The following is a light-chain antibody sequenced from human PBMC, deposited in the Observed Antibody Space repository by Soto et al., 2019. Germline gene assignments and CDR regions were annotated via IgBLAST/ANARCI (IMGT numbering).Light chain of an antibody. CDR2: AAS. CDR1: QSVTSNY. V-gene: IGKV3-20*01. J-gene: IGKJ4*01. Sequence: EIVLTQSPGTLSLSPGERATLTCRASQSVTSNYLAWYQQKPGQAPRLLIYAASSRATGIPDRFSGGASGTDFTLTISRLDPEDFAVYYCQQYGSSPHTVGGGTKVEIK. CDR3: QQYGSSPHT.